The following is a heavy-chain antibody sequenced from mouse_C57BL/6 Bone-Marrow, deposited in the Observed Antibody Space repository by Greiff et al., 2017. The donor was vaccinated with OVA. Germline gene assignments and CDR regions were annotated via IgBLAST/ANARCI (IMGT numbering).Heavy chain of an antibody. D-gene: IGHD2-1*01. Sequence: EVQRVESGGGLVKPGGSLKLSCAASGFTFSSYAMSWVRQTPDKRLEWVATISDGGSYTYYPDNVKGRFTISRDNAKNNLYLQISHLKSEDTAMYYGASHYGNVSYYFDYWGQGTTLTVSS. J-gene: IGHJ2*01. CDR3: ASHYGNVSYYFDY. CDR1: GFTFSSYA. V-gene: IGHV5-4*01. CDR2: ISDGGSYT.